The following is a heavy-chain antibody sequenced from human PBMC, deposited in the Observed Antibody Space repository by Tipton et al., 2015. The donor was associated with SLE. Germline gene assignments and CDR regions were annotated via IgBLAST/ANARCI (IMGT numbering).Heavy chain of an antibody. J-gene: IGHJ5*02. CDR2: INPNSGGT. CDR1: GYTFTGYY. D-gene: IGHD2-2*01. V-gene: IGHV1-2*02. Sequence: QLVQSGPEVKKPGASVKVSCKASGYTFTGYYMHWVRQAPGQGLEWMGWINPNSGGTNYAQKFQGRVTMTRDTSISTAYVELSRLRSDDTAVYYCAREGCSSTSCYEAWFDPWGQGTLVTVSS. CDR3: AREGCSSTSCYEAWFDP.